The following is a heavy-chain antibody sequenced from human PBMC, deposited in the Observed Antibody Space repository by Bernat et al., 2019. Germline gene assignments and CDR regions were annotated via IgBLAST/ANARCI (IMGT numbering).Heavy chain of an antibody. Sequence: QVQLVQSGAEVKKPGSPVKVSCKASGGTFSSYAISWVRQAPGQGLEWMGGIIPIFGTANYAQKFQGRVTITADESTSTAYMELSSLRSEDTAVYYCARGARLLWFRELSGVWFDPWGKGTLATVTP. J-gene: IGHJ5*02. CDR3: ARGARLLWFRELSGVWFDP. CDR1: GGTFSSYA. D-gene: IGHD3-10*01. CDR2: IIPIFGTA. V-gene: IGHV1-69*01.